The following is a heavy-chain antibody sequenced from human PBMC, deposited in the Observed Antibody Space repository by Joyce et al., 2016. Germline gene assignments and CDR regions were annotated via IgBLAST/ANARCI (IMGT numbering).Heavy chain of an antibody. CDR2: IKWDNDK. CDR1: GFSLSTSGMV. V-gene: IGHV2-70*13. D-gene: IGHD2-15*01. J-gene: IGHJ4*02. CDR3: ARALGYCSGALDS. Sequence: QVTLRESGPALVKPSQPLTLPCSFSGFSLSTSGMVVSWISQPPGKALEWLARIKWDNDKYDRTSLKTRLTSSKDTSKNQVVLTMTNMDPEDSATYYCARALGYCSGALDSWGQGALVTVSS.